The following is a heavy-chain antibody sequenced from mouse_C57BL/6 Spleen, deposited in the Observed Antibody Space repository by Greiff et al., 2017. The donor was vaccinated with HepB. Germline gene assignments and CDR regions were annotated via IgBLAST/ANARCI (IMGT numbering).Heavy chain of an antibody. CDR2: ISSGSSTI. J-gene: IGHJ4*01. Sequence: EVKLVESGGGLVKPGGSLKLSCAASGFTFSDYGMHWVRQAPEKGLEWVAYISSGSSTIYYADTVKGRFTISRDNAKNTLFLQMTSLRSEDTAMYYCARLGITYAMDYWGQGTSVTVSS. CDR3: ARLGITYAMDY. D-gene: IGHD1-2*01. V-gene: IGHV5-17*01. CDR1: GFTFSDYG.